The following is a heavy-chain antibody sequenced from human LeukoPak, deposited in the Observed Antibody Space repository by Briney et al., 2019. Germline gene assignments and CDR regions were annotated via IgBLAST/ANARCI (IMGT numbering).Heavy chain of an antibody. CDR1: GGSISSSSYY. D-gene: IGHD6-6*01. J-gene: IGHJ4*02. CDR3: ARGVARSSKFHFSYYFDY. Sequence: SETLSLTCSGSGGSISSSSYYWGWIRQPPGKGLKWIGSIYHSGSTYYNPSLKSRVTISVDTSKNQFSLNLSSVTAADTAVYYCARGVARSSKFHFSYYFDYWGQGTLVTVSS. CDR2: IYHSGST. V-gene: IGHV4-39*07.